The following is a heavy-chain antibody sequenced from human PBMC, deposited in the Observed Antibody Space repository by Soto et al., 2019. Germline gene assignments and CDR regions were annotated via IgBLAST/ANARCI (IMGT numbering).Heavy chain of an antibody. J-gene: IGHJ4*02. V-gene: IGHV3-23*01. D-gene: IGHD6-6*01. CDR2: IGGSGGDT. CDR1: GFTFSNYA. CDR3: AKDLIAARTY. Sequence: PGGSLRLSCAGSGFTFSNYAMSWVRQAPGKGLEWVSAIGGSGGDTYYAEFVKGRFTISRDNSKNKLYLQMNSLRAEDTAVYYCAKDLIAARTYWGQGTLVTVSS.